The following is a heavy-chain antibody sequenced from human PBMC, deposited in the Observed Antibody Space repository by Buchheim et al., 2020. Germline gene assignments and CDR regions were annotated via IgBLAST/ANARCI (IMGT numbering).Heavy chain of an antibody. CDR2: ISSSSSYI. J-gene: IGHJ4*02. CDR1: GFTFSSYS. V-gene: IGHV3-21*01. D-gene: IGHD2-2*01. Sequence: EVQLVESGGGLVKPGGSLRLSCAASGFTFSSYSMNWVRQAPGKGLEWVSSISSSSSYIYYADSVKGRFTLSRDNAKNSLYLQMNSLRAEDTAVYYCARAPDPRRYCGSTSCYGIDYWGQGTL. CDR3: ARAPDPRRYCGSTSCYGIDY.